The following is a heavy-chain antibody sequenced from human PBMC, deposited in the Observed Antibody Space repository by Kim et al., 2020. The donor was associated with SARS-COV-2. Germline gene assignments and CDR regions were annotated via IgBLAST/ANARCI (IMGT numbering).Heavy chain of an antibody. D-gene: IGHD3-22*01. V-gene: IGHV4-59*01. CDR3: ARESDDSSGYYDY. Sequence: YNPSLKSRVTISVDTSKNQFSLKLSSVTAADTAVYYCARESDDSSGYYDYWGQGTLVTVSS. J-gene: IGHJ4*02.